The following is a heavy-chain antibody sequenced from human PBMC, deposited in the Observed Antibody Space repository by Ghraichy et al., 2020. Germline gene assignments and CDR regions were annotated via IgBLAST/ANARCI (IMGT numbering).Heavy chain of an antibody. J-gene: IGHJ4*02. CDR3: ARSLGSSRIDY. V-gene: IGHV4-59*01. Sequence: SETLSLTCTVSGGSISSYYWSWIRQPPGKGLEWIGYIYYSGSTNYNPSLKSRVTISVDTSKNQFSLKLSSVTAADTAVYYCARSLGSSRIDYWGQGTLVTVSS. D-gene: IGHD6-13*01. CDR1: GGSISSYY. CDR2: IYYSGST.